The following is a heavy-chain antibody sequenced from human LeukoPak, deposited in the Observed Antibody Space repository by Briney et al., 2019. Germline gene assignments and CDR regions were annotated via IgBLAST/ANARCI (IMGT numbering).Heavy chain of an antibody. CDR2: ISAYNGNT. Sequence: GASVKVSCKASGYTFNSHGISWVRQAPGQGLEWMGWISAYNGNTNYAQKLQDRVTMTTDTSTSTAYMELRSLRSDDTAVYYCARDPMREYYDISTGTGEYSGYEQDSFDIWGQGTMVTVSS. CDR1: GYTFNSHG. V-gene: IGHV1-18*01. CDR3: ARDPMREYYDISTGTGEYSGYEQDSFDI. J-gene: IGHJ3*02. D-gene: IGHD3-9*01.